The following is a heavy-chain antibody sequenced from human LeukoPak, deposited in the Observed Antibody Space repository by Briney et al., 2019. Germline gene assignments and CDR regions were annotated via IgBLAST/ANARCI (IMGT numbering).Heavy chain of an antibody. CDR3: ARDLDVRFVITAYDACDI. CDR2: IKQDGSET. Sequence: GGSLRLSCAASGFTLSNYWMTWVRQAPGKGLEWVANIKQDGSETHYVDSVKGRFTISRDNALNSLCLQMNSLGAEDTAVYYCARDLDVRFVITAYDACDIWGQGTMVTVSS. CDR1: GFTLSNYW. D-gene: IGHD3-16*02. J-gene: IGHJ3*02. V-gene: IGHV3-7*01.